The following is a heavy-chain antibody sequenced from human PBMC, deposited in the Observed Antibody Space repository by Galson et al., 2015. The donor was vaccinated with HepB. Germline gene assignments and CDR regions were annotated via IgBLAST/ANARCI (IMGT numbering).Heavy chain of an antibody. D-gene: IGHD6-6*01. V-gene: IGHV4-34*01. J-gene: IGHJ3*02. Sequence: ETLSLTCAVYGGSFSGYYWSWIRQPPGKGLEWIGEINHSGSTNYNPSLKSRVTISVDTSKNQFSLKLSSVTAADTAVYYCALSIAATPDDAFDIWGQGTMVTVSS. CDR3: ALSIAATPDDAFDI. CDR2: INHSGST. CDR1: GGSFSGYY.